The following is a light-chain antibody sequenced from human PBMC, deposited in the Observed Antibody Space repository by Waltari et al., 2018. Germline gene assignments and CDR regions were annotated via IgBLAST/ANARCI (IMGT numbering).Light chain of an antibody. CDR3: QQSYSTLT. Sequence: DIQMTQSPSSLSASVGDRVTITCRASQSISSYLNWYQQKQGTAPKLLIYAASSLQIGVPSRFSGNGSGTDFTLTISSLQPEDFATYYCQQSYSTLTFGPGTKVDIK. J-gene: IGKJ3*01. CDR1: QSISSY. V-gene: IGKV1-39*01. CDR2: AAS.